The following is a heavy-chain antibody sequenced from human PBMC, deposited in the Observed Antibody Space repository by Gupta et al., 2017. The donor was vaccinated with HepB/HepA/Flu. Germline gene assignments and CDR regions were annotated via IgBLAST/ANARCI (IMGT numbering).Heavy chain of an antibody. CDR2: TKNKANRYTT. CDR3: TRWRAGAQDY. D-gene: IGHD1-26*01. J-gene: IGHJ4*02. Sequence: EVQLVESGGNLVQPGGSLRLPCEASGFTTTDHYMDWVRQAPGKGLEWVGRTKNKANRYTTEYAASVKGRFTISRDDSKNSLYLQMNSLKTEDTAVYFCTRWRAGAQDYWGQGTLVTVSS. V-gene: IGHV3-72*01. CDR1: GFTTTDHY.